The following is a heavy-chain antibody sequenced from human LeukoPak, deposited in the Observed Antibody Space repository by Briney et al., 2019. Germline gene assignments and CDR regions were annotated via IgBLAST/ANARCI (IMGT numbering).Heavy chain of an antibody. CDR3: ARGGEVFPFDP. D-gene: IGHD3-16*01. J-gene: IGHJ5*02. Sequence: GRSLRLSCAASGFTFSSYGMHWVRQAPGKGLEWVAVISYDGSNKYYADSVKGRFTISRDNSKNTLYFQMNSLRAEDTAVYYCARGGEVFPFDPWGQGTLVTVSS. CDR2: ISYDGSNK. CDR1: GFTFSSYG. V-gene: IGHV3-30*03.